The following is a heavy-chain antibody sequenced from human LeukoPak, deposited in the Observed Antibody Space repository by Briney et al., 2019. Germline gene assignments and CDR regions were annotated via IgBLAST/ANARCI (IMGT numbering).Heavy chain of an antibody. CDR2: IYYSGST. J-gene: IGHJ4*02. D-gene: IGHD1-26*01. Sequence: SETLSLTCTVSGCSISSYYWSWIRQPPGKGLEWIGYIYYSGSTNYNPSLKSRVTISVDTSKNQFSLKLSSVTAADTAVYYCARDGSDYYFDYWGQGTLVTVSS. CDR3: ARDGSDYYFDY. CDR1: GCSISSYY. V-gene: IGHV4-59*01.